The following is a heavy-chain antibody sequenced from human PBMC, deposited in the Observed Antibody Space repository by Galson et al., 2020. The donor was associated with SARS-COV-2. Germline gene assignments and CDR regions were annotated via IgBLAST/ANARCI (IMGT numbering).Heavy chain of an antibody. J-gene: IGHJ4*02. CDR2: ISSSSSYI. Sequence: GGSLRLSCAASGFTFSSYSMNWVRQAPGKGLEWVSSISSSSSYIYYADSVKGRFTISRDNAKNSLYLQMNSLRAEDTAVYYCARSLYEGLEMATINGYWGQGTLVTVSS. CDR3: ARSLYEGLEMATINGY. D-gene: IGHD5-12*01. CDR1: GFTFSSYS. V-gene: IGHV3-21*01.